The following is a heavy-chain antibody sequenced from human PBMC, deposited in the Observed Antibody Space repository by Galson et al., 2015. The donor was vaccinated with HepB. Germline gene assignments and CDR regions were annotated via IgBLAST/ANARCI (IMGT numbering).Heavy chain of an antibody. CDR2: IYSGGGT. Sequence: SLRLSCAASGFIVSSNYMNWVRQAPGKGLEWVSVIYSGGGTYYADSVKGRFTVSRHNSKNTLYLQMNSLRPEDTAVYYCARVSASGSYFRSHNPYYYYGMDVWGQGTTVTVSS. CDR3: ARVSASGSYFRSHNPYYYYGMDV. CDR1: GFIVSSNY. V-gene: IGHV3-53*04. J-gene: IGHJ6*02. D-gene: IGHD3-10*01.